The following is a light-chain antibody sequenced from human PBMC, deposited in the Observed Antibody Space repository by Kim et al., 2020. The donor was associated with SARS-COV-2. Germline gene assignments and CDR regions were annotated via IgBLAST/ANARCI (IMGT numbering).Light chain of an antibody. V-gene: IGLV3-19*01. CDR3: NSLDSSGHHLV. Sequence: SSELTQDPAVSVALGQTVRITCQGDSLRNYYASWYQQKPRQAPVVVIYGRNDRPSGIPDLFSVSNSGNTASLTITGAQAEDEANYYCNSLDSSGHHLVFG. CDR1: SLRNYY. CDR2: GRN. J-gene: IGLJ3*02.